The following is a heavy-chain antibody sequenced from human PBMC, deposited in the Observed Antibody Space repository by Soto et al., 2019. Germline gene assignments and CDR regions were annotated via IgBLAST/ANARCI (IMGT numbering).Heavy chain of an antibody. CDR1: GGSFSGYY. CDR2: INHSGST. CDR3: ARGPLGITIFGVVMSGDWFDP. V-gene: IGHV4-34*01. J-gene: IGHJ5*02. Sequence: SETLSFTCAVYGGSFSGYYWSWIRQPPGKGLEWIGEINHSGSTNYNPSLKSRVTISVDTSKNQFSLKLSSVTAADTAVYYCARGPLGITIFGVVMSGDWFDPWGQGTLVTVSS. D-gene: IGHD3-3*01.